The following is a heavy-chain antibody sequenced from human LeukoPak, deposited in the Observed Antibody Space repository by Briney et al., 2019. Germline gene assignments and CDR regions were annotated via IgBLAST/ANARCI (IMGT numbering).Heavy chain of an antibody. CDR3: TRDSSGPDAFDI. CDR2: IRSKAYGGTT. D-gene: IGHD6-19*01. CDR1: GFTFGDYA. J-gene: IGHJ3*02. Sequence: PGGSLRLSCTASGFTFGDYAMSWVRQAPGKGLEWVGFIRSKAYGGTTEYAASVKGRFTISRDDSKSIAYLQMNSLKTEDTAVYYCTRDSSGPDAFDIWGQGTMVTVSS. V-gene: IGHV3-49*04.